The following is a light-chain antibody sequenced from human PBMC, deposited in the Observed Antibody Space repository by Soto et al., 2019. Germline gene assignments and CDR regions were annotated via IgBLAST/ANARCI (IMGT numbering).Light chain of an antibody. CDR2: EDN. CDR3: GTWDSSLSVFV. CDR1: SSNIGKNY. V-gene: IGLV1-51*02. J-gene: IGLJ1*01. Sequence: QSVLTQPPSVSAAPGQKVTFSCFGSSSNIGKNYVSWYQQVPGTAPKLLIYEDNKRRSGIPDRFSGSKSGTSATLGITGLQTGDEADYYCGTWDSSLSVFVFGTGTKVTDL.